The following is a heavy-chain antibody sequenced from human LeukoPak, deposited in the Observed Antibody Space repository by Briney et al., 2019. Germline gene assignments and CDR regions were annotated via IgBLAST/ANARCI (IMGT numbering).Heavy chain of an antibody. CDR2: IYSSGSA. V-gene: IGHV4-31*03. D-gene: IGHD2-2*01. J-gene: IGHJ4*02. Sequence: SQTLSLTCTVSGGSISSGSYYWTWIRQHPGKGLEWIGYIYSSGSAYYNPSLKSRVTISIDTSKNQFSLMLSSVTAADTAVYYCARGLATAQGAAAMPLWGQGTLVTVSS. CDR3: ARGLATAQGAAAMPL. CDR1: GGSISSGSYY.